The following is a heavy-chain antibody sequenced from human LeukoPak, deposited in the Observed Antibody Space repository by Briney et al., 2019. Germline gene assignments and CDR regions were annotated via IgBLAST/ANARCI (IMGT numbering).Heavy chain of an antibody. J-gene: IGHJ4*02. CDR3: AKVRWGSDNALDS. Sequence: HPGGSLRLSCAASGFDFNNYVIHWVRQAPGKGLEWVTIYSSGGKHPYSADSVKGRITISRDNSMNTLYLQMNSLTAEDTAVYYCAKVRWGSDNALDSWGQGTLVTGSS. V-gene: IGHV3-30*18. CDR2: YSSGGKHP. CDR1: GFDFNNYV. D-gene: IGHD3-16*01.